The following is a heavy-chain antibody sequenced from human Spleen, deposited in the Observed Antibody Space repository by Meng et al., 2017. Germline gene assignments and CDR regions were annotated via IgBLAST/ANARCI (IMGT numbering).Heavy chain of an antibody. CDR1: GGSFSGYY. D-gene: IGHD4-11*01. CDR2: INHSGST. Sequence: QVQLQQWGAGLLKPAETLSRTCAVYGGSFSGYYWSWIRQPPGKGLEWIGEINHSGSTNYNPSLKSRVTISVDTSQNNLSLKLSSVTAADSAVYYCARGPTTMAHDFDYWGQGTLVTVSS. V-gene: IGHV4-34*01. J-gene: IGHJ4*02. CDR3: ARGPTTMAHDFDY.